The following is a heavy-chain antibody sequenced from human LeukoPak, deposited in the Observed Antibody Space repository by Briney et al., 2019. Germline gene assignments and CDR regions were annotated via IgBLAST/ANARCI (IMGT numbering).Heavy chain of an antibody. J-gene: IGHJ4*02. V-gene: IGHV3-30*04. D-gene: IGHD3-3*01. CDR3: ARDSTQFWSGYYGY. CDR2: ISYDGSNK. Sequence: GGSLRLSCAASGFTFSSYAMHWVRQAPGKGLEWVAVISYDGSNKYYADSVKGRFTISRDNSKNTLYLQMNSLRAEDTAVYYCARDSTQFWSGYYGYWGQGTLVTVSS. CDR1: GFTFSSYA.